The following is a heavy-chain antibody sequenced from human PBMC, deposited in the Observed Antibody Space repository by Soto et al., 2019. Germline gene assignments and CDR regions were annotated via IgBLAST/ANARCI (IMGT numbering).Heavy chain of an antibody. Sequence: GGSLRLSCAASGFTFSSYGMHWVRQAPGKGLEWVAVIWYDGSNKYYADSVKGRFTISRDNSKNTLYLQMNSLRAEDTAVYYCARDLAQYTMVRGVTIDYWGQGTLVTVSS. CDR1: GFTFSSYG. CDR3: ARDLAQYTMVRGVTIDY. D-gene: IGHD3-10*01. CDR2: IWYDGSNK. V-gene: IGHV3-33*01. J-gene: IGHJ4*02.